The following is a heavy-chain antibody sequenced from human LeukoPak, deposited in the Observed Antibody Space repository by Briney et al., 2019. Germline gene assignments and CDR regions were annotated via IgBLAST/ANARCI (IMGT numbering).Heavy chain of an antibody. J-gene: IGHJ5*02. Sequence: GGSLRLSCAASGFTFSSYAMSWVRQAPGKGLEWVSAISGSGGSTYYADSVKGRFTISRDKSKDTLYLQMNSLRAEDTAVYYCATVIAAAGSWFDPWGQGTLVTVSS. CDR1: GFTFSSYA. CDR3: ATVIAAAGSWFDP. V-gene: IGHV3-23*01. CDR2: ISGSGGST. D-gene: IGHD6-13*01.